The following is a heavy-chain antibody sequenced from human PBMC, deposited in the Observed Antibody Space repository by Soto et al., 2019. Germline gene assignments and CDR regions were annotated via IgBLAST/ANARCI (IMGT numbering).Heavy chain of an antibody. CDR1: GYTFTGYY. CDR2: FDPEDGET. D-gene: IGHD2-2*01. CDR3: AITLGYCISTSCPYYYGMDV. Sequence: ASLKVSCKASGYTFTGYYMHWVRQAPGKGLEWMGGFDPEDGETIYAQKFQGRVTMTEDTSTDTAYMELSSLRSEDTAVYYCAITLGYCISTSCPYYYGMDVWGQGTTVTVSS. J-gene: IGHJ6*02. V-gene: IGHV1-24*01.